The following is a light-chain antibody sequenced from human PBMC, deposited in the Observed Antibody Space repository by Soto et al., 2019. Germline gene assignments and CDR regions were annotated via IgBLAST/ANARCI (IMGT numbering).Light chain of an antibody. CDR3: QQYNTWPQT. CDR2: GAS. J-gene: IGKJ1*01. V-gene: IGKV3-15*01. Sequence: EIVMTQSPATLSVSPGEGATLSCRASQSISSNLAWYQQKPGQAPRLLIYGASTRATGIPATFSGSGSGTQFHLTISSLQSEDFAVYYCQQYNTWPQTFGQGTKVEIK. CDR1: QSISSN.